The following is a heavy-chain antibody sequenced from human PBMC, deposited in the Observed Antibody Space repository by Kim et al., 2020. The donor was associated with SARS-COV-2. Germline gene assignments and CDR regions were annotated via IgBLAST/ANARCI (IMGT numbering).Heavy chain of an antibody. D-gene: IGHD3-3*01. V-gene: IGHV4-39*01. CDR3: ARHPESTMTIFGVVIRHPFDY. CDR2: IYYSGST. Sequence: SETLSLTCTVSGGSISSSSYYWGWIRQPPGKGLEWIGSIYYSGSTYYNPSLKSRVTISVDTSKNQFSLKLSSVTAADTAVYYCARHPESTMTIFGVVIRHPFDYGGQGTLVTVSS. CDR1: GGSISSSSYY. J-gene: IGHJ4*02.